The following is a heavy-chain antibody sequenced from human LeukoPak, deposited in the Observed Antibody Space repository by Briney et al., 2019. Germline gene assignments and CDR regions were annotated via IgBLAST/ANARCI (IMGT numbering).Heavy chain of an antibody. CDR3: ARTCGGDCYSVDY. Sequence: ASVKVSCKASGYTFTSYDINWVRQATGQGLEWMGWMNPNSGNTGYAQKFQGRVTITKNTSISTAYMELSSLRSEDTAVYYCARTCGGDCYSVDYWGQGTLVTVSS. CDR2: MNPNSGNT. D-gene: IGHD2-21*02. CDR1: GYTFTSYD. J-gene: IGHJ4*02. V-gene: IGHV1-8*03.